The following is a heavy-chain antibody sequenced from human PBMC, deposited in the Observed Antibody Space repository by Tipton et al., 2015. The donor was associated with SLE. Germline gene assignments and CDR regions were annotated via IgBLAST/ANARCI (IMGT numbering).Heavy chain of an antibody. CDR1: GGSISSYY. CDR2: IYTSGST. V-gene: IGHV4-4*07. CDR3: AREAMIVVGPNAFDI. D-gene: IGHD3-22*01. J-gene: IGHJ3*02. Sequence: TLSLTCTVSGGSISSYYWSWIRQPAGKGLEWIGRIYTSGSTNYNPSLKSRVTMSVDTSKNQFSLKLSSVTAADTAVYYCAREAMIVVGPNAFDIWGQGTMVTVSS.